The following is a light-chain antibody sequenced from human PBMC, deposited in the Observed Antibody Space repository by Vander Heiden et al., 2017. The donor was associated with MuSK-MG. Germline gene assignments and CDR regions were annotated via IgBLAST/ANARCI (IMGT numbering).Light chain of an antibody. CDR3: AAWDDSLNAWV. V-gene: IGLV1-44*01. CDR2: SNN. J-gene: IGLJ3*02. Sequence: QSVLTQPPSASETPGQRVTITCCGSSSNIGSNTVNLYQQLPGTAPNLLIYSNNQRPSGVPDRFSGSKSGTSASLAISGLQSEDEADYYCAAWDDSLNAWVFGGGTKLTVL. CDR1: SSNIGSNT.